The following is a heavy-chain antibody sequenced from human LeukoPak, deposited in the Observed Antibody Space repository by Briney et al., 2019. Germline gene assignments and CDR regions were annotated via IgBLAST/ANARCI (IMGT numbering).Heavy chain of an antibody. CDR2: IYHSGST. Sequence: PSETLSLTCTVSGYSISSGYYWSWIRQPPGKGLEWIANIYHSGSTYNNPSLKSRVAISVDTSKNQVSLKLTSVTAADTAVYYCARSSSGWLRWGQGTLVTVSS. J-gene: IGHJ4*02. CDR1: GYSISSGYY. D-gene: IGHD6-19*01. CDR3: ARSSSGWLR. V-gene: IGHV4-38-2*02.